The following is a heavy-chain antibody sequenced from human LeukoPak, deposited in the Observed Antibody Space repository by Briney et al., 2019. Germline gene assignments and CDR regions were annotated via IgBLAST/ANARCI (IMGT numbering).Heavy chain of an antibody. J-gene: IGHJ4*02. V-gene: IGHV3-7*01. CDR3: ARDAGYGYWVVDH. D-gene: IGHD5-18*01. CDR1: GFTFTSYW. CDR2: MKPDGTEK. Sequence: GGSLRLSCVASGFTFTSYWINWVRQAPGEGLEWVAHMKPDGTEKYYLDSVKGRFAISRDNAKNSLYLQMNSLRPEDTAVYYCARDAGYGYWVVDHWGQGTLVTVSS.